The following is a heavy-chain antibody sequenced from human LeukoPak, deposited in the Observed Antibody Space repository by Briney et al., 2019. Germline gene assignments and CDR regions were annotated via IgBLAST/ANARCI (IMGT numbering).Heavy chain of an antibody. CDR1: GFTFSSYS. Sequence: GGSLRLSCAASGFTFSSYSMNWVRQAPGRGLEWVSYISSSSSYIYYADSVKGRFTISRDNAKNSLYLQVNNLRAEDTAIYYCARDLGSYSSGWYMGFDYWGQGTLVTVSS. D-gene: IGHD6-19*01. J-gene: IGHJ4*02. V-gene: IGHV3-21*05. CDR2: ISSSSSYI. CDR3: ARDLGSYSSGWYMGFDY.